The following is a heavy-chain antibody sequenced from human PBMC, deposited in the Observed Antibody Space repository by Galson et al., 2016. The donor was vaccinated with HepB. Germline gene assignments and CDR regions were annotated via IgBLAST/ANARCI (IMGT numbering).Heavy chain of an antibody. D-gene: IGHD4-17*01. V-gene: IGHV3-9*01. CDR3: AKGGTVTTILGPGFFDC. CDR1: GLTLRDFA. J-gene: IGHJ4*02. CDR2: ISWNSYTI. Sequence: SLRLSCAASGLTLRDFAMHWVRQVPGKGLEWVAGISWNSYTIGYADSVEGRFTVSRDNTKHSLYLQMDSLRPEDTALYYCAKGGTVTTILGPGFFDCWGQGSLVTVSS.